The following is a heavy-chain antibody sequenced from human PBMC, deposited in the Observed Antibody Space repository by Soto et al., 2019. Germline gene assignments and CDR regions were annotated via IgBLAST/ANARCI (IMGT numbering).Heavy chain of an antibody. J-gene: IGHJ6*02. CDR1: GGTFSSYA. Sequence: QVQLVQSGAEVKKPGSSVKVSCKASGGTFSSYAISWVRQAPGQGLEWMGGIIPIFGTPDYAQRFQGRVTFTADESTSTLYMELRSLRSEDTAVYYCARHLGGNHYYYGMDVWGQGTTVTVSS. CDR2: IIPIFGTP. CDR3: ARHLGGNHYYYGMDV. V-gene: IGHV1-69*12. D-gene: IGHD3-16*01.